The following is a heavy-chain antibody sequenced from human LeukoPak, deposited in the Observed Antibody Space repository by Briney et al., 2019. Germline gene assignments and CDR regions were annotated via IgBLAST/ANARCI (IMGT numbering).Heavy chain of an antibody. Sequence: SETLSLTCTVSGYSISSGYYWGWIRQPPGKGLEWIGSIFHRGSTYYNPSLKSRVTISVDTSTNQFSLKLSSVTAADTAVYYCARTIVGAPSDWFDPWGQGILVTVSS. CDR3: ARTIVGAPSDWFDP. D-gene: IGHD1-26*01. V-gene: IGHV4-38-2*02. CDR2: IFHRGST. CDR1: GYSISSGYY. J-gene: IGHJ5*02.